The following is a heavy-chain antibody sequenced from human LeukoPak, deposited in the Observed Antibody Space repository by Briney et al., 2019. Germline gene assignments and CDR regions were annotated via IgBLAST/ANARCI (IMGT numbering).Heavy chain of an antibody. CDR1: GGTFSSYA. CDR3: ARGWDYGGNPY. Sequence: ASVKVSCKASGGTFSSYAISWVRQAPGQGLKWMGEIIPIFGTANYAQKFQGRVTITADESTSTAYMELSSLRSEDTAVYYCARGWDYGGNPYWGQGTLVTVSS. J-gene: IGHJ4*02. V-gene: IGHV1-69*13. CDR2: IIPIFGTA. D-gene: IGHD4-23*01.